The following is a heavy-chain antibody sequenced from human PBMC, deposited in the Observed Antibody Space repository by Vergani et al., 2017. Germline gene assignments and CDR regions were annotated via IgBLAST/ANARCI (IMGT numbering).Heavy chain of an antibody. D-gene: IGHD1-26*01. V-gene: IGHV3-23*01. J-gene: IGHJ4*02. CDR1: GFTFSTYA. CDR3: VKVAGSYENFFDS. Sequence: EVQLLESGGSLKQPGGSVRLSCAASGFTFSTYAMHWVRQAPGKGLEWVSALTGVGGSTYYADSFKGRFIISRDNSRDTLYLQMNSLRPEDTATYYFVKVAGSYENFFDSWGQGTLVTVSS. CDR2: LTGVGGST.